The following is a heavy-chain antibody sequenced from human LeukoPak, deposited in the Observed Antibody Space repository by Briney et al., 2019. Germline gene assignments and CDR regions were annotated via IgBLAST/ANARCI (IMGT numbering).Heavy chain of an antibody. J-gene: IGHJ4*02. CDR2: ISSSSSYI. V-gene: IGHV3-21*01. Sequence: PGGSLRLSCAASGFTFSSCSMNWVRQAPGKGLEWVSSISSSSSYIYYADSVKGRFTISRDNAKNSLYLQMNSLRAEDTAVYYCARDIFTMVRGVIVHYFDYWGQGTLVTVSS. CDR3: ARDIFTMVRGVIVHYFDY. D-gene: IGHD3-10*01. CDR1: GFTFSSCS.